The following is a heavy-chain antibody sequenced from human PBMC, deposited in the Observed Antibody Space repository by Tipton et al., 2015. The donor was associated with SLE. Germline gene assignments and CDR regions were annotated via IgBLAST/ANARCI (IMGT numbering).Heavy chain of an antibody. D-gene: IGHD6-13*01. Sequence: QGQLVQSGAEVKKPGASVKGSCKASGYTFTSYYMHWVRQAPGQGLEWMGIINPSGGSTSYAQKFQGRVTMTSDPSTSSVYMGLSSLRSEATAVYCCASLANSSSRHGEYLDLWGRGTLVTVSS. J-gene: IGHJ2*01. CDR2: INPSGGST. CDR1: GYTFTSYY. V-gene: IGHV1-46*01. CDR3: ASLANSSSRHGEYLDL.